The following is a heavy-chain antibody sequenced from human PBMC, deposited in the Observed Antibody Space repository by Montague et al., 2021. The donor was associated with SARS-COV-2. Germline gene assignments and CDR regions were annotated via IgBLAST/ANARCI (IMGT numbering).Heavy chain of an antibody. Sequence: PALVKPTQTLTLTCTFSGFSVHTGGMSVSWIRQPQGKALEWLARIDWDDDKYYITSLKTRLTIAKDTYKNQVVLTMTNMDPVDTATYYCAWIYGGLLISHDGFDVWGQGTMVTVSS. CDR2: IDWDDDK. CDR3: AWIYGGLLISHDGFDV. D-gene: IGHD2/OR15-2a*01. V-gene: IGHV2-70*11. CDR1: GFSVHTGGMS. J-gene: IGHJ3*01.